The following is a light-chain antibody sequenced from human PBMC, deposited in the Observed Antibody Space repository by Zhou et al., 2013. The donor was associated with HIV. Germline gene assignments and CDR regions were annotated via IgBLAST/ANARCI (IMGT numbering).Light chain of an antibody. CDR3: QKYNSAPQT. J-gene: IGKJ1*01. CDR2: AAS. V-gene: IGKV1-9*01. Sequence: IQLTQSPSSLSASVGDRVTITCRASQGISSYLAWYQQKPGKAPKLLIYAASTLQSGVPSRFSGSGSGTDFTLTISSLQPEDFATYYCQKYNSAPQTFGQGTRVEIK. CDR1: QGISSY.